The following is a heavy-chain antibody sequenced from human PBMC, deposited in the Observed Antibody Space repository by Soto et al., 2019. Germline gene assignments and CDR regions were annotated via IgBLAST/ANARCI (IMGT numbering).Heavy chain of an antibody. V-gene: IGHV1-18*01. J-gene: IGHJ4*01. CDR1: GDTFASFG. CDR3: ARDQESITDRSLQY. CDR2: ISAYNGNT. D-gene: IGHD3-10*01. Sequence: ASVKVSCKASGDTFASFGFSWVRQAPGQGLEWLGWISAYNGNTHYAQKVRDRVTLTTDTSTNTAYMELRSLTSDDTAVYYCARDQESITDRSLQYWGQ.